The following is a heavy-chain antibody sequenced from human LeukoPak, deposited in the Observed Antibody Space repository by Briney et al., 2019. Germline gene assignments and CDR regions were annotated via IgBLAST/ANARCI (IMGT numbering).Heavy chain of an antibody. Sequence: ASVKVSCKASGYTFTGYYMHWVRQAPGQGLEWMGWINPNSGGTNYAQKFQGRVTMTRDTSISTAYMELSRLRSDDTAVYYCASAREGRNGYNFNYWGQGTLATVSS. CDR1: GYTFTGYY. J-gene: IGHJ4*02. D-gene: IGHD5-24*01. CDR2: INPNSGGT. V-gene: IGHV1-2*02. CDR3: ASAREGRNGYNFNY.